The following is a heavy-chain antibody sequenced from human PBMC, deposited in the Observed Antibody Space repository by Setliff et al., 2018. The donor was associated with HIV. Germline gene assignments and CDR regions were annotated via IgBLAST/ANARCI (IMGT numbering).Heavy chain of an antibody. V-gene: IGHV4-31*03. CDR3: ARGVLY. J-gene: IGHJ4*02. Sequence: PSETLSLTCTVSGGPISIGGYYWAWIRQRPGEGLEWIGYISYTGSTYYNPSLKSRITISVDTSNNQFSLRLSSMTAADTAVYYCARGVLYWGQGTRVTVSS. CDR1: GGPISIGGYY. CDR2: ISYTGST. D-gene: IGHD6-6*01.